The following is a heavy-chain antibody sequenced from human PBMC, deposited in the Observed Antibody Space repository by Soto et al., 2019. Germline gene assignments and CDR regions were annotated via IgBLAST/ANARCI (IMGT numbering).Heavy chain of an antibody. Sequence: PSETLSLTCTVAGGSISSYYWSWIRQPAGKGLGLIGRIYTSGSTNYNPSLKSRVTMSVDTSKNQLYLKLSSVTAADTAVYYCARETVYSSSWKITPATGFDYWGQGTLVTVSS. V-gene: IGHV4-4*07. D-gene: IGHD6-13*01. J-gene: IGHJ4*02. CDR2: IYTSGST. CDR1: GGSISSYY. CDR3: ARETVYSSSWKITPATGFDY.